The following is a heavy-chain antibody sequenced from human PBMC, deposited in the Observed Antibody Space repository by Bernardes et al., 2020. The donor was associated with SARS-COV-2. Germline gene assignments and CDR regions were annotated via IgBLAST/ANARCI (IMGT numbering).Heavy chain of an antibody. CDR1: GGPISGYY. V-gene: IGHV4-59*08. CDR3: ARSYCTGTSCFYHFYYYMDV. Sequence: SETLSLTCTVSGGPISGYYWSWIRLPPGKGLEWIGYIYYSGSTNYNPSLKSRVTISVDTSKNQFSLKLSSVTAADTAMYYCARSYCTGTSCFYHFYYYMDVWGQGTPVTVS. J-gene: IGHJ6*03. CDR2: IYYSGST. D-gene: IGHD2-2*01.